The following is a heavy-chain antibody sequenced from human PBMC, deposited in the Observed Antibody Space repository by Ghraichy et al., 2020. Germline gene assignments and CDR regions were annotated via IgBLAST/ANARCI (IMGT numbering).Heavy chain of an antibody. CDR2: TYYRSEWYY. J-gene: IGHJ4*02. V-gene: IGHV6-1*01. CDR3: ARDKPHRPKAGNFDY. D-gene: IGHD6-13*01. Sequence: SQTLSLTCALSGDYVSSNTASWNWVRQSPSRGLEWLGRTYYRSEWYYDFAVSVKGRITFIPDTSRNQVSLELKSVTPEDTAVYYCARDKPHRPKAGNFDYWGQGTLVTVAS. CDR1: GDYVSSNTAS.